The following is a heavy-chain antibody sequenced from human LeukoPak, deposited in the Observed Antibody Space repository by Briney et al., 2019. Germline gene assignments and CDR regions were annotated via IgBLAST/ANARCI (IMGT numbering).Heavy chain of an antibody. V-gene: IGHV3-30-3*01. CDR1: GFTFSSYA. CDR3: ARGRGRHYYDSSDYADY. Sequence: GRSLRLSCAASGFTFSSYAMHWVRQAPGKGLEWVAVISYDGSNKYYADSVKGRFTISRDNSKNTLYLQMNSLRAEDTAVYYCARGRGRHYYDSSDYADYWGQGTLVTVSS. J-gene: IGHJ4*02. CDR2: ISYDGSNK. D-gene: IGHD3-22*01.